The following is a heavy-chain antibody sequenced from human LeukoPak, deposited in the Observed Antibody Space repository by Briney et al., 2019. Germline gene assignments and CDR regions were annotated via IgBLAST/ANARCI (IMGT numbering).Heavy chain of an antibody. Sequence: PSETLYLTCAVYGGSFSGYYWSWIRQPPGKGLEWIGEINHSGSTNYNPSLKSRVTISVDTSKNQFSLKLSSVTAADTAVYYCARRPLPGILTGYRKYYYYYGMDVWGQGTTVTVSS. V-gene: IGHV4-34*01. D-gene: IGHD3-9*01. J-gene: IGHJ6*02. CDR2: INHSGST. CDR1: GGSFSGYY. CDR3: ARRPLPGILTGYRKYYYYYGMDV.